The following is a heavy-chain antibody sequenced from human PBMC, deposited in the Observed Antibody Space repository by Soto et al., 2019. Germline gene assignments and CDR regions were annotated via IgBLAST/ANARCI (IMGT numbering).Heavy chain of an antibody. Sequence: LETLRLTWTVSGVSISGYDWLLIRQPPGKGLEWIGYIYYSGSTNYNPSLKSRVTISVDTSKNQFSLKLSSVTAADTAVYYCARLLRVGSHYFDYWGQGTLVTVSS. CDR1: GVSISGYD. CDR3: ARLLRVGSHYFDY. CDR2: IYYSGST. D-gene: IGHD3-16*01. V-gene: IGHV4-59*08. J-gene: IGHJ4*02.